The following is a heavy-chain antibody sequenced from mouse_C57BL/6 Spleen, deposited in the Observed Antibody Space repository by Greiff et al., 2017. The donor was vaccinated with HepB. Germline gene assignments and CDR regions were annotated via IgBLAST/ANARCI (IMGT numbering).Heavy chain of an antibody. V-gene: IGHV1-55*01. D-gene: IGHD1-1*01. CDR1: GYTFTSYW. Sequence: VQLQQPGAELVKPGASVKMSCKASGYTFTSYWITWVKQRPGQGLEWIGDIYPGSGSTNYNEKFKSKATLTVVTSSSTAYMQLSSLTSEDSAVYYCARNYGSSYVGYFDVWGTGTTVTVSS. CDR2: IYPGSGST. CDR3: ARNYGSSYVGYFDV. J-gene: IGHJ1*03.